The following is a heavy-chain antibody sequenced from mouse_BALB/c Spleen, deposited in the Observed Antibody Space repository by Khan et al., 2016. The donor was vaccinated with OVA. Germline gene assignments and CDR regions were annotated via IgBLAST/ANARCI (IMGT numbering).Heavy chain of an antibody. CDR1: GYTFTDYN. J-gene: IGHJ3*01. V-gene: IGHV1-77*01. Sequence: QVRLQQSGAELARPGTSVKLSCKASGYTFTDYNINWVKQRTGQGLEWIGEIYPGSGNTYYSEKFEGKATLTADKSSSTAYMQLSSLTSEDSAVYFGAREWGAWFPYWGQGTLVTVSA. CDR3: AREWGAWFPY. CDR2: IYPGSGNT.